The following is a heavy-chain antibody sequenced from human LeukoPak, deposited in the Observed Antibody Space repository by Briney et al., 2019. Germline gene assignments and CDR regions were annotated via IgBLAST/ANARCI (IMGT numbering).Heavy chain of an antibody. Sequence: GGSLRLSCAASGFTFSSYSMNWVRQAPGKGLEWVSSISSSSSYIYYADSVKGRFTISRDNAKNSLYLQMNSLRAEDTAVYYCARDLGVVTAIGWGQGTLVTVSS. V-gene: IGHV3-21*01. J-gene: IGHJ4*02. D-gene: IGHD2-21*02. CDR3: ARDLGVVTAIG. CDR1: GFTFSSYS. CDR2: ISSSSSYI.